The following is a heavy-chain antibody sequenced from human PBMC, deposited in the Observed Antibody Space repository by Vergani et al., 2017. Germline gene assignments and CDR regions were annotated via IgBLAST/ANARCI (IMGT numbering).Heavy chain of an antibody. CDR2: ISHSGGA. Sequence: QLHLQESGPGLVKPSETLSLTCTVSGSSITSSSYYWGWIRQPPGKGLEWIGNISHSGGAYYNPSLKGRVTISVDTSKNQFSLEVTSVTAADTAIYFCARTESFILRYFHWALWGQGTLVTVSS. CDR1: GSSITSSSYY. CDR3: ARTESFILRYFHWAL. J-gene: IGHJ4*02. V-gene: IGHV4-39*01. D-gene: IGHD3-9*01.